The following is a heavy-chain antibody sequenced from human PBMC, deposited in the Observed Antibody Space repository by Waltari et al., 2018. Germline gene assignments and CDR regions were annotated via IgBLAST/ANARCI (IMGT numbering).Heavy chain of an antibody. CDR1: GLSFSNYW. CDR2: IKQEGSEK. Sequence: EVQLVESGGGLAQPGGSLRLSCAASGLSFSNYWMTWVRQASGKGPEWVDNIKQEGSEKYYMDSVKGRFTISRDNAKNSLYLQMNNLRVEDTAVYYCTRGGRDSSWYWRDWGQGTLVTVSS. D-gene: IGHD6-13*01. CDR3: TRGGRDSSWYWRD. J-gene: IGHJ4*02. V-gene: IGHV3-7*01.